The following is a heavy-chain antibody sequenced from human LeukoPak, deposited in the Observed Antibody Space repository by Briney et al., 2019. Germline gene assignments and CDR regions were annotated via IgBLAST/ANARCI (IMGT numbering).Heavy chain of an antibody. CDR1: GYTFRDYG. V-gene: IGHV1-18*01. Sequence: GSVKVSCTASGYTFRDYGISWVCQAPGEGLEWMGWISLNKGNTNFADAPQGRATITTNTSTTTTYMELTNLTSDDTADYYCARVRNAVLFDDWGQGTLAIVSA. D-gene: IGHD2-8*01. CDR2: ISLNKGNT. CDR3: ARVRNAVLFDD. J-gene: IGHJ4*02.